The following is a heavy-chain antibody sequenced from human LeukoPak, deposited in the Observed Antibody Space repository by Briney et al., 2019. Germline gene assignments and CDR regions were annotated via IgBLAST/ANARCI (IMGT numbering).Heavy chain of an antibody. D-gene: IGHD6-13*01. V-gene: IGHV4-59*08. Sequence: PSQTLSLTCTVSGGSISSYYWSWIRQPPGKGLEWIGYIYYCGSTNYNPSLKSRVTISVDTSKNQFSLKLSSVTAADTAVYYCARQAGLYYYYGMDVWGQGTTVTVSS. CDR3: ARQAGLYYYYGMDV. J-gene: IGHJ6*02. CDR1: GGSISSYY. CDR2: IYYCGST.